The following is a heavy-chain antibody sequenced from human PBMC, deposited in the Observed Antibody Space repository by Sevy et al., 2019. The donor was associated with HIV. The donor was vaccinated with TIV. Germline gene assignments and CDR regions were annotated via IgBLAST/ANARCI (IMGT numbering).Heavy chain of an antibody. CDR1: GFTFSSYS. D-gene: IGHD2-2*02. CDR2: ISFSSNYI. CDR3: ARNNCSITNCYMGDVFDI. V-gene: IGHV3-21*01. Sequence: GGSLRLSCTASGFTFSSYSMNWVRQAPGKGLEWVSSISFSSNYIYYADSVRGRFTISRDNAKNSLYLQMNSLRAEDTAVYYCARNNCSITNCYMGDVFDIWGQGTMVTVSS. J-gene: IGHJ3*02.